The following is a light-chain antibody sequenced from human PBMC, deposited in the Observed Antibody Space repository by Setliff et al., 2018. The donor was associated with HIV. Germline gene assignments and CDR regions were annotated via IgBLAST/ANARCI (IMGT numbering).Light chain of an antibody. CDR1: SSDVGGYNY. CDR3: SSYAGSNNWV. V-gene: IGLV2-8*01. Sequence: QSALTQPASVSGSPGQSITISCTGISSDVGGYNYVSWYQQHPGKAPKLMMSEVTKRPSGVPDRFSGSKSGNTASLTVSGLQVEDEADYYCSSYAGSNNWVFGGGTKVTVL. J-gene: IGLJ3*02. CDR2: EVT.